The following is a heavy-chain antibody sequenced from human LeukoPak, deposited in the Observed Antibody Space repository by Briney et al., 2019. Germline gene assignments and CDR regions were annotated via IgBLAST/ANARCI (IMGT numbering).Heavy chain of an antibody. V-gene: IGHV3-53*01. CDR1: GFTVSSNY. D-gene: IGHD3-10*01. CDR3: ARDRGTMGRRYYFFYMDV. J-gene: IGHJ6*03. CDR2: IYSGGDT. Sequence: GGSLRLSCAASGFTVSSNYMSWVRQAPGKGLEWVSVIYSGGDTYYADSVKGRFTISRDNSKNTLYLHMNSPRAEDTAVYYCARDRGTMGRRYYFFYMDVWGKGTTVTVSS.